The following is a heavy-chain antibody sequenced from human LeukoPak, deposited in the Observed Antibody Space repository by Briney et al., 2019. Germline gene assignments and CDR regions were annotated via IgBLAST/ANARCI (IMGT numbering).Heavy chain of an antibody. CDR1: GFTFSRYA. CDR2: ISDNGDDT. Sequence: GGSLRLSCAASGFTFSRYAINWVRQAPRKGLEWVSAISDNGDDTYYADSVKGRFTISRDNSRNTLYLQMNSLRAEDTAVYYCAKEGTYFYESVGYYPLDYWGQGTLVTVSS. CDR3: AKEGTYFYESVGYYPLDY. V-gene: IGHV3-23*01. D-gene: IGHD3-22*01. J-gene: IGHJ4*02.